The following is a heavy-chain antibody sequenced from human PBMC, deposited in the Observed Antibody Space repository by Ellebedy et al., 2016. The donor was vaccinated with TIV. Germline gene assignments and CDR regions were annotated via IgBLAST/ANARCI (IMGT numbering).Heavy chain of an antibody. CDR3: PRGAARGIYYYYGMDV. V-gene: IGHV3-7*01. J-gene: IGHJ6*02. CDR2: INQDGSLT. D-gene: IGHD6-25*01. CDR1: GFTFNTYW. Sequence: GGSLRLSXAASGFTFNTYWMDWVRQVPGKGLEWVANINQDGSLTYYVHSVTGRFTVSRDNAKNSLYLQLNNLRTEDTAIYYCPRGAARGIYYYYGMDVWGQGTTVTVSS.